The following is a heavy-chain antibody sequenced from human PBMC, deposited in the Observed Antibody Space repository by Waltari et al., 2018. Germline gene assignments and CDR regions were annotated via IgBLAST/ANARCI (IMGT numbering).Heavy chain of an antibody. Sequence: EVQLLESGGGLVQPGGSLRLSCAASGFTFSSYAMSWVRQAPGKGLEWVSAISGSGGSTYYADSVKGRFTSSRDNSKNTLFLQMNSLRAEDTAVYYCAKADYGDYLRVYGMDVWGQGTTVTVSS. D-gene: IGHD4-17*01. CDR3: AKADYGDYLRVYGMDV. V-gene: IGHV3-23*01. J-gene: IGHJ6*02. CDR2: ISGSGGST. CDR1: GFTFSSYA.